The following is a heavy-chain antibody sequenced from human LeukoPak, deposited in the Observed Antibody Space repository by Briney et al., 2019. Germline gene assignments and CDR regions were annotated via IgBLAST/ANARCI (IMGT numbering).Heavy chain of an antibody. D-gene: IGHD3-3*01. Sequence: ASVKVSCKASGYTFTSYVISWVRQAPGQGREWMGWISAYNGNTNYAQKLQGRVTMTTDTSTSTAYMELMSLRSDDTAVYYCARDPVRSYYDFWSGYYCFWGQGTLVTVSS. CDR3: ARDPVRSYYDFWSGYYCF. J-gene: IGHJ4*02. CDR2: ISAYNGNT. CDR1: GYTFTSYV. V-gene: IGHV1-18*01.